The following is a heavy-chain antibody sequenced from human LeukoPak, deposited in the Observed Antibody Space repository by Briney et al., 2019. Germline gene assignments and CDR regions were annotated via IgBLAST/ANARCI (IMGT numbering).Heavy chain of an antibody. CDR2: ISSSSSYI. V-gene: IGHV3-21*01. Sequence: GGSLRLSCAASGFTFSSYSMNWVRQAPGKGLEWVSSISSSSSYIYYADSVKGRFTISRDNAKNSLHLQMNSLRDEDTAAYYCARGGFDAFDIWGQGTMVTVSS. D-gene: IGHD3-16*01. CDR3: ARGGFDAFDI. J-gene: IGHJ3*02. CDR1: GFTFSSYS.